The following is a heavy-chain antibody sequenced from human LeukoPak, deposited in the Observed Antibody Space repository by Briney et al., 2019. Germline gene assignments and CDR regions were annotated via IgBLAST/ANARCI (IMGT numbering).Heavy chain of an antibody. J-gene: IGHJ4*02. CDR3: AKQLDSGNYYPTGDDY. V-gene: IGHV3-23*01. Sequence: GGSLRLSCAASGFTFSSYAMSWVRQAPGKGLEWVSAISGSGGSTYYADSVKGRFTISRDNSKNTLYLQMNSLRDEDTAVYYCAKQLDSGNYYPTGDDYWAQGTLVTVSS. CDR2: ISGSGGST. CDR1: GFTFSSYA. D-gene: IGHD3-10*01.